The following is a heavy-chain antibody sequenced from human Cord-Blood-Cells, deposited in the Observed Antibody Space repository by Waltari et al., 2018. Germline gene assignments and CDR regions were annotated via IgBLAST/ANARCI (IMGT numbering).Heavy chain of an antibody. CDR2: IYYSGST. D-gene: IGHD3-10*01. J-gene: IGHJ3*02. Sequence: QVQLQESGPGLVKPSQTLSLTCTVSGGSISSGGYYWSWIRQHPGKGLEWIGYIYYSGSTYYNPSLKIRVTISVDTSKNQFSLKLSSVTAADTAVYYCAKTKGTGTPLDAFDIWGQGTMVTVSS. V-gene: IGHV4-31*03. CDR3: AKTKGTGTPLDAFDI. CDR1: GGSISSGGYY.